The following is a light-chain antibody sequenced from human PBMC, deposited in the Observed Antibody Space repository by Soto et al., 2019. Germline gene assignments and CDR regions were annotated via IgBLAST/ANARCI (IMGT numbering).Light chain of an antibody. V-gene: IGLV2-14*01. CDR1: SSDVGTYKY. J-gene: IGLJ2*01. CDR3: SSYTSRSTPV. CDR2: EVS. Sequence: QSALTQPASVSGSPGQSITISCTGTSSDVGTYKYVSWYQQLPGKASKLMIYEVSNRPSGVSNRFSGSKSGNTASLTISELQAEDEADYYCSSYTSRSTPVFGGGTKLTVL.